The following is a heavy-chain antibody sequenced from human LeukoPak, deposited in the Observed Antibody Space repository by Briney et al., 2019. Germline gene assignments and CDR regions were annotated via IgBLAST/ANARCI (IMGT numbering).Heavy chain of an antibody. D-gene: IGHD3-16*01. J-gene: IGHJ4*02. Sequence: PSETLSLTCAVYGGSFSGYYWSWIRQPPGKGLEWIGEINHSGSTNYNPSLKSRVTISVDTSKNQFSLKLSSVTAADTAVYYCARDRWGAADYWGQGTLVTVSS. CDR2: INHSGST. V-gene: IGHV4-34*01. CDR3: ARDRWGAADY. CDR1: GGSFSGYY.